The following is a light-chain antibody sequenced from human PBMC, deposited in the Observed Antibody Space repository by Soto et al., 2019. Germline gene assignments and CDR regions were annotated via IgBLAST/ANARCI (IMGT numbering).Light chain of an antibody. V-gene: IGKV3-20*01. CDR2: GAS. Sequence: EIVLTQSPATLSLSPGERATLSCRASQSVSSSYLAWYPQKPGQAPRLLIYGASSRATGIPDRFSGSVSGTGFTLTISRLEPEDFAVYYCQQYGSSPPWTFGQGTKVDIK. CDR3: QQYGSSPPWT. J-gene: IGKJ1*01. CDR1: QSVSSSY.